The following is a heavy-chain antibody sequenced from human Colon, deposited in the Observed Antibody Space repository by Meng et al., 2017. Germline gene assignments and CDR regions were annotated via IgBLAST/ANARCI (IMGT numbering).Heavy chain of an antibody. J-gene: IGHJ4*02. CDR2: INTNTGNP. Sequence: VQLVQSGSDLRKPGASVTISCKPSVYTFTSYAINWVRQAPGHGLEWMGWINTNTGNPTYAQGFTGRFVFSLDASVTTAYLQIDSLRAEDTAVYYCATDGRLYDPNHVSSYFDYWGQGSLVTVSS. V-gene: IGHV7-4-1*01. D-gene: IGHD1-14*01. CDR3: ATDGRLYDPNHVSSYFDY. CDR1: VYTFTSYA.